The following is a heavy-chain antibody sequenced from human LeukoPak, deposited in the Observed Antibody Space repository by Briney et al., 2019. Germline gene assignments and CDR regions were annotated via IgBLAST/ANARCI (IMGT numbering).Heavy chain of an antibody. Sequence: SETLSLTCTVSAGSIGSTTNFWGWLRQPPGQGLEWIGDMSSSGYSHYNPSLKSRVSISIDTAKNQFSLRLNSVTAADTAVFFCARHGVGGYSYGPRWVDYWGQGTLVTVSS. D-gene: IGHD5-18*01. CDR2: MSSSGYS. CDR1: AGSIGSTTNF. J-gene: IGHJ4*02. CDR3: ARHGVGGYSYGPRWVDY. V-gene: IGHV4-39*01.